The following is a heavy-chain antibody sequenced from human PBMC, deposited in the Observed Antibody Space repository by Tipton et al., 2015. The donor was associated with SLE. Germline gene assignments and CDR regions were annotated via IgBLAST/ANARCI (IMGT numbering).Heavy chain of an antibody. Sequence: TLSLTCTVSGGSISSGSYYWSWIRQPPGKGLEWIGYIHYSGSTDYNPSLKSRVTISVDTSKNQFSLKLTSVTAADTAVYYCARWIVGLGYNLGYYFDSWGQGTLVTVSS. V-gene: IGHV4-61*01. CDR2: IHYSGST. CDR1: GGSISSGSYY. D-gene: IGHD5-24*01. CDR3: ARWIVGLGYNLGYYFDS. J-gene: IGHJ4*02.